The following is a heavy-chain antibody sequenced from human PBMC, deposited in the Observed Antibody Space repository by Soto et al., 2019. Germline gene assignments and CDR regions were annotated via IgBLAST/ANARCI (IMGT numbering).Heavy chain of an antibody. Sequence: QVQLVQSGAEAKKPGASVKVSCKASGYTFTSYAMHWVRHAPGQRLEWMGWINAGNGNTKYSQKFQGRVTITRDTSASTAYMELSSLRSEDTAVYYCASPSEGYDSSGYYPYWGQGTLVTVSS. CDR3: ASPSEGYDSSGYYPY. D-gene: IGHD3-22*01. J-gene: IGHJ4*02. V-gene: IGHV1-3*01. CDR1: GYTFTSYA. CDR2: INAGNGNT.